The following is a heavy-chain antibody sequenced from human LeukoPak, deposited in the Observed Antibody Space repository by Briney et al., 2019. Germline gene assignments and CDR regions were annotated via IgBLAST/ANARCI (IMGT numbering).Heavy chain of an antibody. J-gene: IGHJ6*03. CDR1: GGSISSDY. CDR3: ARTYYYGSGSYGWGYYYYYMDV. D-gene: IGHD3-10*01. Sequence: SETLSLTCTVSGGSISSDYWSWIRQPPGKGLEWIGYIYYSGSTNYNPSLKSRVTISVDTSKNQFSLKLSSVTAADTAVYYCARTYYYGSGSYGWGYYYYYMDVWGKGTTVTISS. V-gene: IGHV4-59*01. CDR2: IYYSGST.